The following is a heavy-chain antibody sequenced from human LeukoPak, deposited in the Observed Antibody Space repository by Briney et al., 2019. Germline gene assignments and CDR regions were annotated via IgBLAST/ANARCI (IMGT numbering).Heavy chain of an antibody. J-gene: IGHJ4*02. CDR1: GYTFTSYG. D-gene: IGHD2-2*01. CDR2: ISTYNGDT. CDR3: VRGGIVTIPTAREYYFDF. Sequence: ASVRVACKASGYTFTSYGIDWMRQAPGQRLEWMGWISTYNGDTNYAQKFQGRVTMTTDTSTSTAYMELRSLRSDDTAVYYCVRGGIVTIPTAREYYFDFWGQGTLVTVSS. V-gene: IGHV1-18*01.